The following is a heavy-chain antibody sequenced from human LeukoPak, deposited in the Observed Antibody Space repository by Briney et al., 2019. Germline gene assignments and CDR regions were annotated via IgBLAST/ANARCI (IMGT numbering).Heavy chain of an antibody. D-gene: IGHD3-10*01. CDR2: IYHTGST. Sequence: PSETLSLTCSVSGGSMNSYFWSWIRQSAGKGLEWIGRIYHTGSTTYNPSFKTRVTMSVDLANNRFSLKLASVTAADTAPYYCARASYYGAGNSPFDPWGQGTLVTVSS. CDR1: GGSMNSYF. CDR3: ARASYYGAGNSPFDP. J-gene: IGHJ5*02. V-gene: IGHV4-4*07.